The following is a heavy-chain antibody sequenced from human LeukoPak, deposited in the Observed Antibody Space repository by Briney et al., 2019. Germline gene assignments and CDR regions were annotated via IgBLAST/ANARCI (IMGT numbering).Heavy chain of an antibody. J-gene: IGHJ4*02. D-gene: IGHD3-3*01. CDR1: GFTFSSYA. CDR3: ARSFAYYDFWSGYWSDY. CDR2: ISYDGSNK. V-gene: IGHV3-30-3*01. Sequence: PGGSLRLSCAASGFTFSSYAMHWVRQAPGKGLEWVAVISYDGSNKYYADSVKGRFTISRDNSKNTLYLQMNSLRAEDTAVYYCARSFAYYDFWSGYWSDYWGQGTLVTVSS.